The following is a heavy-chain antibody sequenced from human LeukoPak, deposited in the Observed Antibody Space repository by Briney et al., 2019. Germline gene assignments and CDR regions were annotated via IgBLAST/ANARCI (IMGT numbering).Heavy chain of an antibody. V-gene: IGHV3-33*01. D-gene: IGHD1-14*01. CDR1: GFTFSSYG. CDR3: ARLTGDYFDY. CDR2: IWYDGSNK. J-gene: IGHJ4*02. Sequence: GRSLRLSCAASGFTFSSYGMHWVRQAPGKGLEWVAVIWYDGSNKYYADSVKGRFTISRDNSKNTVYLQMNSLRAEDTAVYYCARLTGDYFDYWGQGTLVTVPS.